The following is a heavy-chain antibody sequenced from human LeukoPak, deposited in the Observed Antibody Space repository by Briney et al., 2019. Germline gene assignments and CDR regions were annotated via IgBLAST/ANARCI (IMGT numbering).Heavy chain of an antibody. CDR1: GFTFSSYA. CDR3: AKGMFYYGSGSSDY. D-gene: IGHD3-10*01. CDR2: ISGSGGST. Sequence: GGSLRLSCAASGFTFSSYAMSWVRQAPGEGLEWVSAISGSGGSTYYADSVKGRFTISRDNSENTLYLQMNSLRAEDTAVYYCAKGMFYYGSGSSDYWGQGTLVTVSS. J-gene: IGHJ4*02. V-gene: IGHV3-23*01.